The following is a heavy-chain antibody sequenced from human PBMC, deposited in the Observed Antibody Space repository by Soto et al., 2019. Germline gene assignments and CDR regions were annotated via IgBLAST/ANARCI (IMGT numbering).Heavy chain of an antibody. J-gene: IGHJ6*02. CDR1: GYTFTSYG. D-gene: IGHD5-18*01. Sequence: QVQLVQSGAEVKKPGASVKVSCKASGYTFTSYGISWVRQAPGQGLEWMGWISAYNGNTNYAQKLQGRVTMTTDTSTSTAYMELRSMRSDDTAVYYCARDSGYSYGYPYYYYYGMDVWGQGTTVTVSS. V-gene: IGHV1-18*01. CDR2: ISAYNGNT. CDR3: ARDSGYSYGYPYYYYYGMDV.